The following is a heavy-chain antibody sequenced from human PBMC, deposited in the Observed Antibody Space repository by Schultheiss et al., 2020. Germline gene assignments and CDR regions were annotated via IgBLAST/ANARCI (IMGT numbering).Heavy chain of an antibody. CDR2: IWYDGSNK. D-gene: IGHD4-17*01. Sequence: GGSLRLSCAASGFTFSSYGMHWVRQAPGKGLEWVAVIWYDGSNKYYADSVKGRFTISRDNSKNTLYLQMNSLRAEDTAIYYCARAGDYGDKVLGAFDIWGQGTMVTVSS. CDR3: ARAGDYGDKVLGAFDI. CDR1: GFTFSSYG. J-gene: IGHJ3*02. V-gene: IGHV3-33*01.